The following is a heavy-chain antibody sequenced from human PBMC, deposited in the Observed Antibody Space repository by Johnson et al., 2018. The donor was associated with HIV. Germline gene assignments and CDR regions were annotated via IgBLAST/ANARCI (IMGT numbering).Heavy chain of an antibody. J-gene: IGHJ3*01. CDR1: GFTVSSNY. CDR2: IYSGGST. D-gene: IGHD4-17*01. Sequence: VQLVESGGGLVQPGGSLRLSCAASGFTVSSNYMSWVRQAPGKGLEWVSVIYSGGSTYYADSVKGRFTVSRDNAKRSLYLQLSNLRAEDTALYYCATLTVRSRAFDLWGQGTLVTVSS. V-gene: IGHV3-66*01. CDR3: ATLTVRSRAFDL.